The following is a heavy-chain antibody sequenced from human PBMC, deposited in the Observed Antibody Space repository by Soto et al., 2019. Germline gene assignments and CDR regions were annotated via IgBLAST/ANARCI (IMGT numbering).Heavy chain of an antibody. CDR2: IKQDGSEK. CDR1: GFTFSSYW. Sequence: PVGSLRLSCAASGFTFSSYWMSWVRQAPGKGLEWVANIKQDGSEKYYVDSVKGRFTISRDNAKNSLYLQMNSLRAEDTAVYYCAKLYYDFWSGHTTSFDYWGQGTLVTVSS. V-gene: IGHV3-7*01. J-gene: IGHJ4*02. D-gene: IGHD3-3*01. CDR3: AKLYYDFWSGHTTSFDY.